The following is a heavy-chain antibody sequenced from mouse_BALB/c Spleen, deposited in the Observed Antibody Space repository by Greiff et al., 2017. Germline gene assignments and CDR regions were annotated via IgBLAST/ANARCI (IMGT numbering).Heavy chain of an antibody. CDR2: ISSGGGST. J-gene: IGHJ2*01. Sequence: EVKLMESGGGLVKPGGSLKLSCAASGFAFSSYDMSWVRQTPEKRLEWVAYISSGGGSTYYPDTVKGRFTISRDNAKNTLYLQMSSLKSEDTAMYYCARHDGDGPFDYWGQGTTLTVSS. V-gene: IGHV5-12-1*01. CDR3: ARHDGDGPFDY. CDR1: GFAFSSYD. D-gene: IGHD2-3*01.